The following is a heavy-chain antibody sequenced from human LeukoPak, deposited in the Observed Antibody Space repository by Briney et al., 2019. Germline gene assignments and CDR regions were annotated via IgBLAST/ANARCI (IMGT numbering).Heavy chain of an antibody. CDR1: GFTFSSYG. CDR2: IRYDGSNK. J-gene: IGHJ4*02. Sequence: QPGGSPRLSCAASGFTFSSYGMHGVRQAPGKGLEWVAFIRYDGSNKYYADSVKGRFTISRDNSKNTLYLQMNSLRAEDTAVYYCAKNTAMVTRVPRGYWGQGTLVTVSS. CDR3: AKNTAMVTRVPRGY. V-gene: IGHV3-30*02. D-gene: IGHD5-18*01.